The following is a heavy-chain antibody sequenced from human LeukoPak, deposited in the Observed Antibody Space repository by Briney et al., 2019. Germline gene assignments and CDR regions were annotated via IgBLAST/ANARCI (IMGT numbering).Heavy chain of an antibody. D-gene: IGHD6-19*01. CDR3: ARAKDSSGWLGYYYYYMDV. V-gene: IGHV4-59*01. J-gene: IGHJ6*03. CDR1: GGSISSYY. Sequence: PSETLSLTCTVSGGSISSYYWSWIRQPPGKGLEWIGYIYYSGSTNYNPSLKSRVTISVDTSKNQFSLKLSSVTAADTAVYYCARAKDSSGWLGYYYYYMDVWGKGTTVTISS. CDR2: IYYSGST.